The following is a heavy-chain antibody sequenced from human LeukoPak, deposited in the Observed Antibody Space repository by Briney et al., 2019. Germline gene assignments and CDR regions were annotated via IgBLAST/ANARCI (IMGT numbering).Heavy chain of an antibody. J-gene: IGHJ4*02. D-gene: IGHD3-10*01. CDR3: ARDTLMVRGVTRY. V-gene: IGHV3-21*01. Sequence: PGGSLRLSCAATGFTFSSYSMNWVRQAPGKGLEWVSSISSSSYIYYADSVKGRFTISRDNAKNSLYLQMNSLRAEDTAVYYCARDTLMVRGVTRYWGQGTLVTVSS. CDR2: ISSSSYI. CDR1: GFTFSSYS.